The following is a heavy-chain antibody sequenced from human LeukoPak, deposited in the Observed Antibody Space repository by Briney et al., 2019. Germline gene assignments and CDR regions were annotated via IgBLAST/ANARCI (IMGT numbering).Heavy chain of an antibody. CDR3: ARGGASGSHLHWFDP. D-gene: IGHD3-10*01. J-gene: IGHJ5*02. CDR1: GGPISSCY. CDR2: FHYSGST. Sequence: KPSGTPSLTRTVSGGPISSCYWKWIRQPPGEGLEGIWYFHYSGSTNYNPSLKSRVTISVDTSKNQFSLKLSSVTAADTAVYYCARGGASGSHLHWFDPWGQGTLVTVSS. V-gene: IGHV4-59*01.